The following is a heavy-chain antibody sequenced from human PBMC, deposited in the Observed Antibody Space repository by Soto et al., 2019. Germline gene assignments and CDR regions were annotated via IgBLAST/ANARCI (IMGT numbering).Heavy chain of an antibody. J-gene: IGHJ3*02. D-gene: IGHD4-4*01. CDR1: GFTFSSYA. Sequence: QMQLVESGGGVVQPGRSLRLSCAASGFTFSSYAMYWVRQAPGKGLEWVAVISYDGSNKYYADSVKDRFTISRDNSKNTLYLQMNSLRAEDTAVYYCARGLGDYRDAFDIWGQGTMVTVSS. V-gene: IGHV3-30-3*01. CDR2: ISYDGSNK. CDR3: ARGLGDYRDAFDI.